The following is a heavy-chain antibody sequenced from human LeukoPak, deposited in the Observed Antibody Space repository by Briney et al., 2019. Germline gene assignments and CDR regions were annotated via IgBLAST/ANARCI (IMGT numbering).Heavy chain of an antibody. CDR3: ARDGLAAGADF. CDR1: GFTFRQHW. V-gene: IGHV3-7*01. CDR2: MKGDGSET. D-gene: IGHD3/OR15-3a*01. J-gene: IGHJ4*02. Sequence: GSLRLSCAASGFTFRQHWMIWVRQARGKGLEWVANMKGDGSETHYLDSVKGRFTVSRDNAKSSLYLQMITLRADDTALYYCARDGLAAGADFWGQGTLVTV.